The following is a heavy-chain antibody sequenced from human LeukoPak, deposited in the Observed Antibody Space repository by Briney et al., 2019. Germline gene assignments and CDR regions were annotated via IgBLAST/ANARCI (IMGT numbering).Heavy chain of an antibody. CDR3: ARDKSEVGSWPGAFDI. V-gene: IGHV4-4*07. D-gene: IGHD6-13*01. J-gene: IGHJ3*02. Sequence: PSETLSLTCTVSGGSISSYYWSWIRQPAGKGLEWIGRIYTSGSTNYNPSLKSRVTISVDKSKNQFSLKLSSVTAADTAVYYCARDKSEVGSWPGAFDIWGQGTMVTVSS. CDR1: GGSISSYY. CDR2: IYTSGST.